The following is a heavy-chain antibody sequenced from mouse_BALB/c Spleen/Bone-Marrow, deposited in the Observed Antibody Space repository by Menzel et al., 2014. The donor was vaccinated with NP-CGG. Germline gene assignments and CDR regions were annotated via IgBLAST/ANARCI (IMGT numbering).Heavy chain of an antibody. V-gene: IGHV14-1*02. CDR2: IDPENGNT. D-gene: IGHD2-3*01. J-gene: IGHJ4*01. CDR1: GFNIKDYY. Sequence: VQLKQSGAELVRPGALVKLSCKASGFNIKDYYMHWVKQRPEQGLEWIGWIDPENGNTIYDPKFQGKASITAYTSSNTAYLQLSSLTSEDTAVYYCASDGYYGAMDYWGQGTSVTVSS. CDR3: ASDGYYGAMDY.